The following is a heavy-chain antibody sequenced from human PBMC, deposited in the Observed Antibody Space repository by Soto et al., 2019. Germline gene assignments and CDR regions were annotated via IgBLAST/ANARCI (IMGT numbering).Heavy chain of an antibody. D-gene: IGHD3-10*01. CDR2: IYPGDSDT. CDR1: GYSFTSYW. CDR3: ARRMVRGHRIFYYGMDV. Sequence: GESLKISCRGSGYSFTSYWIGWVRQMPGKGLEWMGIIYPGDSDTRYSPSFQGQVTISADKSISTAYLQWSSLKASDTAMYYCARRMVRGHRIFYYGMDVWGQGTTVTVSS. V-gene: IGHV5-51*01. J-gene: IGHJ6*02.